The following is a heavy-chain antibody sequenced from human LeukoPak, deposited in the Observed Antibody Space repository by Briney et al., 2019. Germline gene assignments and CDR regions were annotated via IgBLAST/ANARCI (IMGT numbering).Heavy chain of an antibody. D-gene: IGHD4-17*01. CDR2: INPNSGGT. CDR1: GYTFSDYY. CDR3: AIFNYGDYQLVQG. V-gene: IGHV1-2*06. Sequence: VASVKVSCKASGYTFSDYYIHLVRQARGQGLEWMGRINPNSGGTNYAQRFQGRVTMTRDTSISTAYMELSRLKSDDTAVYYCAIFNYGDYQLVQGWGQGTLVTVSS. J-gene: IGHJ4*02.